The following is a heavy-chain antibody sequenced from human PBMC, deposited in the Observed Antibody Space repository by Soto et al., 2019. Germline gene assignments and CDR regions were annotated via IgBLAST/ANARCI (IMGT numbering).Heavy chain of an antibody. D-gene: IGHD2-2*01. V-gene: IGHV3-23*01. CDR2: IGTDGNT. J-gene: IGHJ4*01. Sequence: LRLSCAASGFTFNSYAMNWVRQAPGKGLARVSAIGTDGNTYYANSVKGRFTISRDNSRTTLYLQMNSLRVEDTALYYCVRKYPGTRPFDYWGQGTLVTVSS. CDR3: VRKYPGTRPFDY. CDR1: GFTFNSYA.